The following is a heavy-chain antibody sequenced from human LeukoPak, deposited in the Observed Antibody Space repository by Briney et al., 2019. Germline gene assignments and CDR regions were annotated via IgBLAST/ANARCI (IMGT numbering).Heavy chain of an antibody. J-gene: IGHJ5*02. V-gene: IGHV1-2*02. CDR1: GYTFTGYY. CDR2: INPNSGVT. Sequence: ASVKVSCKASGYTFTGYYIHWVRQAPGQGLEWMGWINPNSGVTHYPQKFQGRVTMTRDTSISTAYMELSRLRSDDTAVYYCARSEGRITIFGVVIKPHQDNWFDPWGQGTLVTVSS. D-gene: IGHD3-3*01. CDR3: ARSEGRITIFGVVIKPHQDNWFDP.